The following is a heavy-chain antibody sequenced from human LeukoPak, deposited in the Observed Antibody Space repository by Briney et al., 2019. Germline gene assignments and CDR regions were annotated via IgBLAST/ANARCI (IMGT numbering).Heavy chain of an antibody. CDR2: IWSDDRNK. Sequence: GGSLRLSCAASGFTFSSFGMHWVRQAPGKGLEWVALIWSDDRNKYYADSVKGQFTISRDNSKNTLYLQMNSLRAEDTAVYYCARAGPAAFNYYDSSGYHHWGQGTLVTVSS. J-gene: IGHJ5*02. V-gene: IGHV3-33*01. CDR1: GFTFSSFG. CDR3: ARAGPAAFNYYDSSGYHH. D-gene: IGHD3-22*01.